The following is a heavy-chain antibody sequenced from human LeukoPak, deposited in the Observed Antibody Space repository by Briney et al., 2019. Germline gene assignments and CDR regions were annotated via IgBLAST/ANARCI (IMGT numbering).Heavy chain of an antibody. CDR1: GFTVSSNY. CDR2: IYSGGST. CDR3: ARLLSGSYYRLHWFDP. Sequence: GGSLRLSCAASGFTVSSNYMSWVRQAPGKGLEWVSVIYSGGSTYYADSVKGRFTISRDNSKNTLYLQMNSLRAEDTAVYYCARLLSGSYYRLHWFDPWGQGTLVTVSS. V-gene: IGHV3-66*04. J-gene: IGHJ5*02. D-gene: IGHD1-26*01.